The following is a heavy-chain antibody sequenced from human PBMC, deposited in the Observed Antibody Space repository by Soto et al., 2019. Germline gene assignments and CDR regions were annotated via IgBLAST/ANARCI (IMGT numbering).Heavy chain of an antibody. J-gene: IGHJ4*02. CDR1: RYSFIQYY. Sequence: GSSVKVCRRSTRYSFIQYYINRVRPAPGQGLEWVGVLNPGTGGTIYTQKLEGRVTMTRDTSTSTVYMELNTLRSEDTGVYYCATLTWPGHSLGVSDYPGYGGEGTLSTV. V-gene: IGHV1-46*04. CDR3: ATLTWPGHSLGVSDYPGY. CDR2: LNPGTGGT. D-gene: IGHD3-22*01.